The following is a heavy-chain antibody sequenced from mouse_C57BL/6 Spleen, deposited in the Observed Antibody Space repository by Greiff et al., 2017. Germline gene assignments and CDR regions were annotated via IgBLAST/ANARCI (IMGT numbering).Heavy chain of an antibody. CDR1: GYAFTDYL. CDR3: ADHYYGSSSCFDY. D-gene: IGHD1-1*01. Sequence: VQLMESGAELVRPGASVKVSCKASGYAFTDYLIEWVKQRPGQGLEWIGVIDPGIGGPNYNEKFQGKATLTADQSSSTAYMQLSSLTSEDSAVXCCADHYYGSSSCFDYWGQGTTLTVSS. CDR2: IDPGIGGP. V-gene: IGHV1-54*01. J-gene: IGHJ2*01.